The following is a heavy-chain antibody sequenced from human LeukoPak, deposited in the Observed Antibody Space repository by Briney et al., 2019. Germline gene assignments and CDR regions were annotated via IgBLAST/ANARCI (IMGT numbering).Heavy chain of an antibody. CDR3: ARDITPGYRMAWFDP. CDR1: GFTFRSYD. Sequence: PGGSLRLSCAASGFTFRSYDMHWVRQATGRGLEWVSAIGTAGDTYYPGSVKGRFTISRENAKNSLYLQMNSLRAEDTAVYYCARDITPGYRMAWFDPWGQGTLVTVSS. CDR2: IGTAGDT. D-gene: IGHD1-14*01. V-gene: IGHV3-13*01. J-gene: IGHJ5*02.